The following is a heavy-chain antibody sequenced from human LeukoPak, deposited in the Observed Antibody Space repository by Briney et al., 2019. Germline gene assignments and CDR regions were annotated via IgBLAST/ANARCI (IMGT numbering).Heavy chain of an antibody. J-gene: IGHJ3*02. Sequence: GGSLRLSCAASGFTFGSYAMHWVRQAPGKGLEWVSSISSSSSYIYYADSVKGRFTISRDNAKNSLYLQMNSLRAEDTAVYYCASYPSGSGAFDIWGQGTMVTVSS. CDR1: GFTFGSYA. D-gene: IGHD1-26*01. V-gene: IGHV3-21*01. CDR2: ISSSSSYI. CDR3: ASYPSGSGAFDI.